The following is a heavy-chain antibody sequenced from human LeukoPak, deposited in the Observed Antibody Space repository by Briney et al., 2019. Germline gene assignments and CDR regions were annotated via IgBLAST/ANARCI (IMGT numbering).Heavy chain of an antibody. J-gene: IGHJ5*02. D-gene: IGHD1-26*01. Sequence: KSSETLSLTCIVSGYSISSGYYWGWIRQPPGKGLEWIGNIYHSGITYYNLYNPSLKSRVIISVDTSRNQFSLKLSSVTAADTAVYYCAREAGAIAQYNWFDPWGQGTLVTVSS. CDR1: GYSISSGYY. V-gene: IGHV4-38-2*02. CDR2: IYHSGIT. CDR3: AREAGAIAQYNWFDP.